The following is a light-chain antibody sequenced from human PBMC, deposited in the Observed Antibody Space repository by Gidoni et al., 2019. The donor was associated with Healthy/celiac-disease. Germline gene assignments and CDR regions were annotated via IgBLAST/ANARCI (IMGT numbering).Light chain of an antibody. Sequence: EIVLTHSPATLSLSPGERATLSCRASQSVSSYLAWYQQKPGQAPRLLIYDASNRATGIPARFSGSGSGTDFTLTISSLEPEDFAVYYCQQRSNWPPFFGGGTKVEIK. J-gene: IGKJ4*01. CDR3: QQRSNWPPF. V-gene: IGKV3-11*01. CDR1: QSVSSY. CDR2: DAS.